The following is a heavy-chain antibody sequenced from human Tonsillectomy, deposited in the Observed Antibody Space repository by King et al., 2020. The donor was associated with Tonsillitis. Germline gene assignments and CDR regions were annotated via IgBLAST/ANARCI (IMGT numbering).Heavy chain of an antibody. CDR1: GFTFGSYW. D-gene: IGHD3-16*01. CDR2: IQQDSREK. V-gene: IGHV3-7*01. J-gene: IGHJ4*02. Sequence: VQLVESGGGVVQPGGSVRLSCVGSGFTFGSYWMNWVRQAPGKGLAWVANIQQDSREKFYADFVKGRFTISRANARNSLYLEMTNLSAQDTALYYCARVRFTFGGIDSWGQGILVTVSS. CDR3: ARVRFTFGGIDS.